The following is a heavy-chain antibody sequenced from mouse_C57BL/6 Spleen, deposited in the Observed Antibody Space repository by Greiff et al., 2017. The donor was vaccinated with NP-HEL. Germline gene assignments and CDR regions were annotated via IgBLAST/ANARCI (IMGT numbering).Heavy chain of an antibody. J-gene: IGHJ2*01. V-gene: IGHV1-22*01. D-gene: IGHD1-1*01. CDR2: INPNNGGT. Sequence: EVQLQQSGPELVKPGASVKMSCKASGYTFTDYNMHWVKQSHGKSLEWIGYINPNNGGTSYNQKFKGKATLTVNKSSSTAYMELRSLTSEDSAVYYCLFITTVVAYYFDYWGQGTTLTVSS. CDR3: LFITTVVAYYFDY. CDR1: GYTFTDYN.